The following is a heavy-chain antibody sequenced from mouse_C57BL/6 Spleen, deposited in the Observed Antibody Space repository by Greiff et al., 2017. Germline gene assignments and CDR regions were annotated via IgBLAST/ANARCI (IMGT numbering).Heavy chain of an antibody. V-gene: IGHV14-4*01. CDR1: GFNIKDDY. CDR3: TTVVAPLDFDV. D-gene: IGHD1-1*01. Sequence: VQLQQSGAELVRPGASVKLSCTASGFNIKDDYMHWVKQRPEQGLEWIGWIDPENGDTEYASKFQGKATITADTSSNTAYLQLSSLTSEDTAVYYCTTVVAPLDFDVWGTGTTVTVSS. CDR2: IDPENGDT. J-gene: IGHJ1*03.